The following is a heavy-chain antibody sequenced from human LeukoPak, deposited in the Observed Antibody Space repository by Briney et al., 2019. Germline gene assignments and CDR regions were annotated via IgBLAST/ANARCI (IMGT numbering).Heavy chain of an antibody. Sequence: ASVKVSCKASGYTFTGYYMHWVRQAPGQGLEWMGWINPNSGGTNYAQKFQGRATMTRDTSISTAYMELSRLRSDDTAVYYCAVFRDIVVVPAAGRDYGMDVWGQGTTVTVSS. CDR2: INPNSGGT. D-gene: IGHD2-2*01. CDR3: AVFRDIVVVPAAGRDYGMDV. J-gene: IGHJ6*02. CDR1: GYTFTGYY. V-gene: IGHV1-2*02.